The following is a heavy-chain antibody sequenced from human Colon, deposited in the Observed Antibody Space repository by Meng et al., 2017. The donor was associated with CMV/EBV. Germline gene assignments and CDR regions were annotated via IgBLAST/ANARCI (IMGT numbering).Heavy chain of an antibody. CDR1: GFTFSSYW. CDR3: ARASEELMTTVNYYYYGMDV. V-gene: IGHV3-7*03. Sequence: GESLKISCAASGFTFSSYWMSWVRQAPGKGLEWVANIKQDGSEKYYVDSVKGRFTISRDNAKNSLYLQMNSLRAEDTAVYYCARASEELMTTVNYYYYGMDVWGQGTTVTVSS. J-gene: IGHJ6*02. D-gene: IGHD4-17*01. CDR2: IKQDGSEK.